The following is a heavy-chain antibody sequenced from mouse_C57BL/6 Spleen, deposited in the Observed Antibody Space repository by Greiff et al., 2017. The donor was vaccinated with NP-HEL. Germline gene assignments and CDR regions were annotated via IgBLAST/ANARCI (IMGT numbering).Heavy chain of an antibody. V-gene: IGHV1-69*01. Sequence: QVQLKQPGAELVMPGASVKLSCKASGYTFTSYWMHWVKQRPGQGLEWIGEIDPSDSYTNYNQKFKGKSTLTVDKSSSTAYMQLSSLTSEDSAVYYCATVYDGYYYAMDYWGQGTSVTVSS. CDR1: GYTFTSYW. J-gene: IGHJ4*01. D-gene: IGHD2-3*01. CDR2: IDPSDSYT. CDR3: ATVYDGYYYAMDY.